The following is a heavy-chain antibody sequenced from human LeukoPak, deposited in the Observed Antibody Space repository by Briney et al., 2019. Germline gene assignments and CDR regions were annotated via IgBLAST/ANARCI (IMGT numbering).Heavy chain of an antibody. D-gene: IGHD6-6*01. CDR1: GGSISNYY. CDR2: IYYSGST. J-gene: IGHJ3*02. V-gene: IGHV4-59*01. Sequence: SETLSLTCTVSGGSISNYYWSWIRQPPGKGLEWIGYIYYSGSTNYNPSLKSRVTISVGTSKNQFSLKLRSVTAAGTAVYYCARDRGPHSSSPNSGAFDIWGQGTMVTVSS. CDR3: ARDRGPHSSSPNSGAFDI.